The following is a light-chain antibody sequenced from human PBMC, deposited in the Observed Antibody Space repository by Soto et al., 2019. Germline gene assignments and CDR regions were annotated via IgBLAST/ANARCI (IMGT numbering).Light chain of an antibody. CDR1: QGIGTY. Sequence: IQLTQSPSSLSASVGDRVSITCRASQGIGTYLAWYQQKPGKAPKLLIYAASTLQSGVPSRFSGSGSGTDFTLTISSLQPEDFGTYYCQQLKSYTEWTFGQGTKVDIK. CDR2: AAS. CDR3: QQLKSYTEWT. J-gene: IGKJ1*01. V-gene: IGKV1-9*01.